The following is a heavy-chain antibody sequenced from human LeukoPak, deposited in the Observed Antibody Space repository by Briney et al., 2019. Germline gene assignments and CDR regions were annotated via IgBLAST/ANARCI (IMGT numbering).Heavy chain of an antibody. CDR2: ISGSGGST. CDR1: GFTFSSYA. D-gene: IGHD5-18*01. J-gene: IGHJ4*02. Sequence: LGGSLRLSCAASGFTFSSYAMSWVRQAPGKGLEWVSAISGSGGSTHYADSVKGRFTISRDNSKNTLYLQMNSLRAEDTAVYYCAKDLVSGYSYGYGFDYWGQGTLVTVSS. V-gene: IGHV3-23*01. CDR3: AKDLVSGYSYGYGFDY.